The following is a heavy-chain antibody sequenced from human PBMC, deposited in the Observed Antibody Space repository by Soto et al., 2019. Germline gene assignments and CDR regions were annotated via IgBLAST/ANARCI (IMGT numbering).Heavy chain of an antibody. J-gene: IGHJ3*02. V-gene: IGHV4-39*01. Sequence: PSETLSLTCTVSGGSISSSSYYWGWIRQPPGKGLEWIGSIYYSGSTYYNPSLKSRVTISVDTSKNQFSLKLSSVTAADTAVYYCARHEGYTYYDFWSGYWAFDIWGQGTMVTVS. CDR3: ARHEGYTYYDFWSGYWAFDI. CDR1: GGSISSSSYY. CDR2: IYYSGST. D-gene: IGHD3-3*01.